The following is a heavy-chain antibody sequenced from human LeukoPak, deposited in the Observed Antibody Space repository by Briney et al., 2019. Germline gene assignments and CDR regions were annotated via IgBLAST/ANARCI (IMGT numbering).Heavy chain of an antibody. D-gene: IGHD2-21*01. J-gene: IGHJ6*03. Sequence: RASVKVSCKASGYTFSDYDVNWVRQAPGQGLEWMGWMNPTSGDTGYAQKFQGRVTMTRSMSRYTAYIELSRLRSEDTAVYFCARVVMKAFYYYYMDVWGKGTTIIISS. CDR2: MNPTSGDT. CDR1: GYTFSDYD. V-gene: IGHV1-8*01. CDR3: ARVVMKAFYYYYMDV.